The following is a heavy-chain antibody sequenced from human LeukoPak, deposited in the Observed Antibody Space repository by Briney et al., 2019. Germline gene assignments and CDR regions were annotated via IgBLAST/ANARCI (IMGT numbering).Heavy chain of an antibody. Sequence: SETLSFTCSGSGASTSGGTCYWGWIRQPPGRGLGWIGSIDYTGSTYENPSLKSRVTISVDTSKSHCSLKQSTVTAADTAVYYCARRGGSGKAFDYWGQGTLVTVSS. J-gene: IGHJ4*02. CDR2: IDYTGST. CDR1: GASTSGGTCY. D-gene: IGHD1-26*01. CDR3: ARRGGSGKAFDY. V-gene: IGHV4-39*02.